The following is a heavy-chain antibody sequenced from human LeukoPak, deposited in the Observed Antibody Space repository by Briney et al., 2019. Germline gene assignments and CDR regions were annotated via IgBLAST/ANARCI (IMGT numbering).Heavy chain of an antibody. CDR1: GGSISSYY. CDR2: IYYSGST. J-gene: IGHJ6*02. V-gene: IGHV4-59*08. D-gene: IGHD1/OR15-1a*01. CDR3: ARLYNWNNYYYGMDV. Sequence: SETLSLTCTVSGGSISSYYWSWIRQPPGKGLEWIEYIYYSGSTNYNPSLKSRVTISVDTSKNQFSLKLSSVTAADTAVYYCARLYNWNNYYYGMDVWGQGTTVTVSS.